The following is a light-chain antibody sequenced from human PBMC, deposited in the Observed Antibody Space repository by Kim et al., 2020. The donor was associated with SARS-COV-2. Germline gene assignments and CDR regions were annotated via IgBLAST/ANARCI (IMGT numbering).Light chain of an antibody. CDR2: DVS. CDR1: QSVNNY. V-gene: IGKV3-11*01. CDR3: QRSSWPIT. Sequence: EIVLTQSPATLSLSPKEIATLSCRASQSVNNYLAWYQQKPGQTPRLLIYDVSNRATGIPARFSGSGSGTDFTLTISSLEPEDFAVYYCQRSSWPITFGQGTRLEIK. J-gene: IGKJ5*01.